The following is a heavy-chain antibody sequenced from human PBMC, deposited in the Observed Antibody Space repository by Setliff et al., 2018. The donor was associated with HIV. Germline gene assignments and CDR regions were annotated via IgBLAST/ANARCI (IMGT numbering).Heavy chain of an antibody. CDR2: LHTGDGRT. J-gene: IGHJ4*02. V-gene: IGHV1-18*01. Sequence: ASVKVSCKASGYTFTSYGISWVRQAPGQGLEWMGWLHTGDGRTSYSVKLQGRVTFTRDTSASTAYMELSSLGSEDTAVYYCVRRAAAAEVFDYWGQGTLVTVS. CDR1: GYTFTSYG. CDR3: VRRAAAAEVFDY. D-gene: IGHD2-2*01.